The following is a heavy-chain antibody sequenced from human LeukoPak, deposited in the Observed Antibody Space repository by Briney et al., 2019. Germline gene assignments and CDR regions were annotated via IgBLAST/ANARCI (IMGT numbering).Heavy chain of an antibody. Sequence: GGSPRLSCAASGFTFSSYAMHWVRQAPGKGLEWVAVISYDGSNKYYADSVKGRFTISRDNSKNTLYLQMNSLRAEDTAVYYCARDQLTTVTTSHYYYGMDVWGQGTTVTVSS. CDR2: ISYDGSNK. CDR3: ARDQLTTVTTSHYYYGMDV. V-gene: IGHV3-30-3*01. J-gene: IGHJ6*02. D-gene: IGHD4-11*01. CDR1: GFTFSSYA.